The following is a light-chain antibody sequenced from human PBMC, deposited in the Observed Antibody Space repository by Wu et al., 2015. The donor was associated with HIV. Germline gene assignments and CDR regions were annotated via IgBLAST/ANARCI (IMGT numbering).Light chain of an antibody. J-gene: IGKJ5*01. CDR2: DAS. CDR3: QQYGTSPIT. CDR1: QSVSSSY. V-gene: IGKV3-20*01. Sequence: EIVLTQSPATLSLSPGERATLSCRASQSVSSSYLAWYQQKPGQAPRLLIFDASSRATGIPDRFSGSGSGTEFSLTISRLEPEDFAVYYCQQYGTSPITFGQGTRLENK.